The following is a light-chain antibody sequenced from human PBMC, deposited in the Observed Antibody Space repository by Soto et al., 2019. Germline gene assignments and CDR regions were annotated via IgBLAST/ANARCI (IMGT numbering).Light chain of an antibody. J-gene: IGKJ1*01. CDR2: GAS. V-gene: IGKV3-15*01. CDR1: QSVSSK. CDR3: QQYNNWWT. Sequence: EIVLTQSPGTLSLSPGERATLSCRASQSVSSKLAWYQQKPGQAPRLLIYGASTRATGISARFSGSGSGTEFTLTISSLQSEDFGVYYCQQYNNWWTFGQGTKVDI.